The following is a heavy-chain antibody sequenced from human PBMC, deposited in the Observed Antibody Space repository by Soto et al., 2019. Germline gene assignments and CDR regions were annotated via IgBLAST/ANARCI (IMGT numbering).Heavy chain of an antibody. D-gene: IGHD6-6*01. J-gene: IGHJ5*02. V-gene: IGHV4-59*01. CDR2: IYYSGST. CDR1: CGSISSYY. Sequence: PSETLSLTCTVSCGSISSYYWSWIRQPPGKGLEWIGYIYYSGSTNYNPSLKSRVTISVDTSKNQFSLKLSSVTAADTAVYYCARFGEIAARRENWFDPWGQGTLVTVS. CDR3: ARFGEIAARRENWFDP.